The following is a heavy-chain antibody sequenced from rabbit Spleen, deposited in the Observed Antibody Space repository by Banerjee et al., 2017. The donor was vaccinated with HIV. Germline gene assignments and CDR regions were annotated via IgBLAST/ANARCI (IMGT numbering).Heavy chain of an antibody. CDR3: ARDSGTSFSSYGMDL. V-gene: IGHV1S45*01. CDR2: IYTGSSGFT. J-gene: IGHJ6*01. Sequence: QEQLVESGGGLVKPEGSLKLSCTASGVSFSNNNYMCWVRQAPGKGLEWIACIYTGSSGFTYFASWAKGRFTISKTSSTTVTLQVTSLTAADTATYFCARDSGTSFSSYGMDLWGPGTLVTVS. D-gene: IGHD8-1*01. CDR1: GVSFSNNNY.